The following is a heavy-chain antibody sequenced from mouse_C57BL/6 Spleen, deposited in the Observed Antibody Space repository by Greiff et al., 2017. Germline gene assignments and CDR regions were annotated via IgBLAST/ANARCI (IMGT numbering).Heavy chain of an antibody. CDR3: APFYYGYDGWYFDV. J-gene: IGHJ1*03. V-gene: IGHV2-4*01. CDR1: GFSLTSYG. D-gene: IGHD2-2*01. Sequence: VHLVESGPGLVQPSQSLSITCTVSGFSLTSYGVHWVRQPPGKGLEWLGVIWSGGSTDYNAAFISRLSISKDNSKSQVFFKMNSLQADDTAIYYCAPFYYGYDGWYFDVWGTGTTVTVAS. CDR2: IWSGGST.